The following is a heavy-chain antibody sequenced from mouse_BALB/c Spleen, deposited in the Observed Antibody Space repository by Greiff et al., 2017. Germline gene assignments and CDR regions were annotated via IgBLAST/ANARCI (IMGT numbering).Heavy chain of an antibody. CDR2: IYPSDSYT. CDR1: GYTFTSYW. Sequence: QVQLQQPGAELVRPGASVKLSCKASGYTFTSYWINWVKQRPGQGLEWIGNIYPSDSYTNYNQKFKDKATLTVDKSSSTAYMQLSSPTSEDSAVYYCTRSLYYYGSSYAMDYWGQGTSVTVSS. V-gene: IGHV1-69*02. D-gene: IGHD1-1*01. J-gene: IGHJ4*01. CDR3: TRSLYYYGSSYAMDY.